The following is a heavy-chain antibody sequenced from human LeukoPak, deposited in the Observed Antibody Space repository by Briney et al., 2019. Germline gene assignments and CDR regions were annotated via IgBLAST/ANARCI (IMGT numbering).Heavy chain of an antibody. Sequence: PSETLSLTCTVSGGSIRSSYYYWGWIRQPPGKGLEWIGSIYDSGSTYYNPSLKSRVTISVDTSKNQFSLKLNSVTAADTAVYYCARVGGGSYSYFDFWDLGTLVTVSS. CDR3: ARVGGGSYSYFDF. J-gene: IGHJ4*02. V-gene: IGHV4-39*01. CDR2: IYDSGST. CDR1: GGSIRSSYYY. D-gene: IGHD1-26*01.